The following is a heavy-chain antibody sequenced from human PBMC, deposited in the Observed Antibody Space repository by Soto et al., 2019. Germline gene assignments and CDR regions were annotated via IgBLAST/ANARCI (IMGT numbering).Heavy chain of an antibody. CDR2: ISGSGGST. D-gene: IGHD2-2*01. V-gene: IGHV3-23*01. J-gene: IGHJ4*02. CDR3: ATRPCSSTSCYAGDY. CDR1: GFTFSSYA. Sequence: GGSLRLSCAASGFTFSSYAMSWVRQAPGKGLEWVSGISGSGGSTYYADSVKGRFTISRGNSKNTLYLQMNSLRAEDTAVYYCATRPCSSTSCYAGDYWGQGTLVTVSS.